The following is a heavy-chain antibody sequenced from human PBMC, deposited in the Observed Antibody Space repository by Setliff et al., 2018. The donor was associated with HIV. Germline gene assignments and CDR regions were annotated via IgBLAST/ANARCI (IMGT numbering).Heavy chain of an antibody. V-gene: IGHV1-2*06. Sequence: GASVKVSCKASGYTFTGYYMHWVRQAPGQGPEWLGRINPKSGGTRYAQKFQGRVSMTRGTAISTAYMELSRLISDDSAVYYCARLPFITIFGVLNGDDGFDIWGQGTMVTVSS. CDR1: GYTFTGYY. J-gene: IGHJ3*02. D-gene: IGHD3-3*01. CDR3: ARLPFITIFGVLNGDDGFDI. CDR2: INPKSGGT.